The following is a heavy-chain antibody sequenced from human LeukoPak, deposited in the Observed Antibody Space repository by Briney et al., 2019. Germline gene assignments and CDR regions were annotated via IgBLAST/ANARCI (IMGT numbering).Heavy chain of an antibody. J-gene: IGHJ4*02. CDR3: ARALRTDILTLDY. D-gene: IGHD3-9*01. CDR1: GYSFTDNF. V-gene: IGHV1-2*02. CDR2: INPKSGGA. Sequence: ASVKVSCQASGYSFTDNFVHWVRQAPGQGLEWMGWINPKSGGANYAQNFHGRVTMTIDMSTSTAYMDLTRVRSDDAAVYYCARALRTDILTLDYWGQGTLVTVSS.